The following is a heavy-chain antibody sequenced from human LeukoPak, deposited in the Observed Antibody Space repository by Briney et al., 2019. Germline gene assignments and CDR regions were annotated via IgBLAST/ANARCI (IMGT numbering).Heavy chain of an antibody. Sequence: PSETLSLTCAVYGGSFSASYWSWIRQPPNKGLEWIGEINHSGSTNYNPSLKSRVTISIDTSKNRFSLKLRSVTAADTAVYYCTRSPPPGATAYGVVDLWGQGTLVTVSS. CDR3: TRSPPPGATAYGVVDL. V-gene: IGHV4-34*01. D-gene: IGHD2-2*01. CDR2: INHSGST. J-gene: IGHJ4*02. CDR1: GGSFSASY.